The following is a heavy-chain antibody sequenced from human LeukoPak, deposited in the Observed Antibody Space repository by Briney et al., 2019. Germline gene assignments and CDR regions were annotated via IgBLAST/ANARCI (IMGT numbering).Heavy chain of an antibody. D-gene: IGHD2-2*01. V-gene: IGHV3-48*03. J-gene: IGHJ4*02. CDR3: AREGPYCSSTSCYLDY. CDR2: ISSSGSTI. CDR1: GFTFSSYE. Sequence: GGSLRLSCAASGFTFSSYEMSWIRQAPGKGLEWVSYISSSGSTIYYADSVKGRFTISRDNAKNSLYLQMNSLRAEDTAVYYCAREGPYCSSTSCYLDYWGQGTLVTVSS.